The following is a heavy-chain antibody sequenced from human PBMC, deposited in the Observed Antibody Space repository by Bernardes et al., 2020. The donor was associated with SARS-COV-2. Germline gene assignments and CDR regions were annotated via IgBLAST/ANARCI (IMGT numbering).Heavy chain of an antibody. D-gene: IGHD3-22*01. Sequence: ASVKVSCKASGYTFTGYYIHWVRQAPGQGLEWMGWINPNSGGTNYAQKFQGRVTMTRDTSISTAYMELSRLRSDDTAVYYCALPPINYDRYGMDVWGQGTTVTVSS. J-gene: IGHJ6*02. V-gene: IGHV1-2*02. CDR1: GYTFTGYY. CDR2: INPNSGGT. CDR3: ALPPINYDRYGMDV.